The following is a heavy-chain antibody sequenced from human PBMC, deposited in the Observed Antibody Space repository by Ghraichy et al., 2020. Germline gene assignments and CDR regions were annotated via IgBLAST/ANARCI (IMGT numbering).Heavy chain of an antibody. D-gene: IGHD2-21*01. CDR3: ATATGVVVSGFRNWYFDL. CDR1: GYSFTSNW. CDR2: IYPGDSDT. Sequence: GESLNISCKGSGYSFTSNWIGWVRQMPGKGLEWMGIIYPGDSDTRYSPSFQGQVTISADKSISTAYLQWSSLKASDTAMYHCATATGVVVSGFRNWYFDLWGRGTLVTVSS. V-gene: IGHV5-51*01. J-gene: IGHJ2*01.